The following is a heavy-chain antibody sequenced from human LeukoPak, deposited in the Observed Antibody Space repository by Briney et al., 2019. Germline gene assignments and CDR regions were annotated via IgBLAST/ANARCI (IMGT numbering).Heavy chain of an antibody. CDR1: GFTFSSYW. CDR3: ARSDYGDYATPFDY. V-gene: IGHV3-7*01. J-gene: IGHJ4*02. CDR2: IKQDGSEK. D-gene: IGHD4-17*01. Sequence: GGSLRLSCAASGFTFSSYWMSWVRQAPGKGLEWVANIKQDGSEKYYVASVKGRFTISRDNAKNSLYLQMNSLRAEDTAVYYCARSDYGDYATPFDYWGQGTVVTVSS.